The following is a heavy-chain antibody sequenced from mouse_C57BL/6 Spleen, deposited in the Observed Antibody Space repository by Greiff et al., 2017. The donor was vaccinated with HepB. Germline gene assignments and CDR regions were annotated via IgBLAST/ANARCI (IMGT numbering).Heavy chain of an antibody. Sequence: VQLQQPGAELVMPGASVKLSCKASGYTFTSYWMHWVKQRPGQGLEWIGEIDPSDSYTNYNQKFKGKSTLTVDKSSSTAYMQLSSLTSEDSAVYYCARGSYYGNYGHAMDYWGKGTSVTVSS. V-gene: IGHV1-69*01. CDR3: ARGSYYGNYGHAMDY. CDR2: IDPSDSYT. J-gene: IGHJ4*01. CDR1: GYTFTSYW. D-gene: IGHD2-1*01.